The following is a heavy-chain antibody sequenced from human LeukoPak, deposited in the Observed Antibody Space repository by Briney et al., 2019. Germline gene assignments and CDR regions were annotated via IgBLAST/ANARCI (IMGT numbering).Heavy chain of an antibody. J-gene: IGHJ4*02. CDR3: ARGLETYSSGWYRPYFDY. V-gene: IGHV4-34*01. CDR2: INHSGST. Sequence: SETLSLTCAVYGGSFSGYYWSWIRQPPGKGLEWIGEINHSGSTNYNPSLKSRVTISIDTSKNQFSLKLSSVTAADTAVYYCARGLETYSSGWYRPYFDYWGQGTLVTVSS. CDR1: GGSFSGYY. D-gene: IGHD6-19*01.